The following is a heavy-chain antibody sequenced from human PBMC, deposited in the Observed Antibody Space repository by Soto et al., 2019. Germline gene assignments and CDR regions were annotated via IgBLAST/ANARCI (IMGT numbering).Heavy chain of an antibody. J-gene: IGHJ5*02. D-gene: IGHD3-3*01. CDR3: ARLRAEWKQKVKSGHWFDP. Sequence: QVHLVQSGAEVKEPGSSVKISCKTSGGTLTSYAINWVRQAPGQGLEWMGGIIPIFETANSTQRFQDRVTITADESTNTAYMELSSLGYEDTAVYYCARLRAEWKQKVKSGHWFDPWGQGTLVTVSS. CDR2: IIPIFETA. V-gene: IGHV1-69*12. CDR1: GGTLTSYA.